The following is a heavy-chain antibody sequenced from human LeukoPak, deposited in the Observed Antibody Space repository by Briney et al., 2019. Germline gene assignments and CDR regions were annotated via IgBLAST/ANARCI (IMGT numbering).Heavy chain of an antibody. D-gene: IGHD4-17*01. CDR3: ARGVSQYGYHYFYMDV. Sequence: SETLSLTCTVSGGSISSNGHYWGWVRHPPGKRLEWIAIIYYSGSTYYNPSLRSRVTMSVDTSTDQFSLSLSSVTATDTAIYYCARGVSQYGYHYFYMDVWGKGTTVTVSS. CDR1: GGSISSNGHY. J-gene: IGHJ6*03. V-gene: IGHV4-39*01. CDR2: IYYSGST.